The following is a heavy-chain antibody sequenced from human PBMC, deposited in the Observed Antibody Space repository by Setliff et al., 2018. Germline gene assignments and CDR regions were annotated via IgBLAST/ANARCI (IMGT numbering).Heavy chain of an antibody. D-gene: IGHD1-1*01. CDR3: LRDRPYINSPENAFDI. V-gene: IGHV1-18*01. Sequence: ASVKVSCKTSGYSFSDYVVNWVRQAPGQGIEWMGWISAFSRHTEYSQKFKGRVAVTTDASTSTAYLDLWSLTSNDTAVYYCLRDRPYINSPENAFDIWGQGTTVTVSS. J-gene: IGHJ3*02. CDR1: GYSFSDYV. CDR2: ISAFSRHT.